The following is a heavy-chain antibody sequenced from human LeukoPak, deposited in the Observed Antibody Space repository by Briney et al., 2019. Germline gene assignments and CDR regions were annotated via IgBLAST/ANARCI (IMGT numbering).Heavy chain of an antibody. D-gene: IGHD2-2*01. CDR2: ISGSGGST. V-gene: IGHV3-23*01. CDR1: GFTFSSYA. Sequence: GGSLRLSCAASGFTFSSYAMSWVRQAPGKGLEWVSAISGSGGSTYYADSVKGRFTISRDNSKNTLYLQMNSLRAEGTAAYYCAKLRRTVVPAPIDYWGQGTLVTVSS. J-gene: IGHJ4*02. CDR3: AKLRRTVVPAPIDY.